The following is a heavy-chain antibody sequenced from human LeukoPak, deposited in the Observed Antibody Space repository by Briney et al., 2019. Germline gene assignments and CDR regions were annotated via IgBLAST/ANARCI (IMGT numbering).Heavy chain of an antibody. Sequence: PGGSLRLSCAASGFTFSSYGMHWVRQAPGKGLEWVAVIWYDGSNKYYADSVKGRFTISRDNSKNTPYLQMNSLRAEDTAVYYCARDGRYCTNGVCFWIDYWGQGTLVTVSS. CDR3: ARDGRYCTNGVCFWIDY. CDR2: IWYDGSNK. CDR1: GFTFSSYG. D-gene: IGHD2-8*01. V-gene: IGHV3-33*01. J-gene: IGHJ4*02.